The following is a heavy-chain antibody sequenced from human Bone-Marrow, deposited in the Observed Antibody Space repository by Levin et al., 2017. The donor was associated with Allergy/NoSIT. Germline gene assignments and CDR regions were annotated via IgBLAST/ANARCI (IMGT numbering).Heavy chain of an antibody. Sequence: LSLTCAASVFTFDAYWMTWVRQAPGKGLEWVAKIKYDGGENKYVDSVKGRFTIARDNAKNLLFLQMNSLRAEDTAVYYCARIYDSTGYYSGVGAFDIWGQGTTVTVSS. CDR2: IKYDGGEN. J-gene: IGHJ3*02. D-gene: IGHD3-22*01. V-gene: IGHV3-7*01. CDR1: VFTFDAYW. CDR3: ARIYDSTGYYSGVGAFDI.